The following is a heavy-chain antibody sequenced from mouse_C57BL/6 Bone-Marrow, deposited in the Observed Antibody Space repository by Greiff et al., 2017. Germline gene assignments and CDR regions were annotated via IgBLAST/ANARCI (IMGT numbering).Heavy chain of an antibody. CDR3: ARSSQLWNYFDY. CDR1: GYTFTSYW. Sequence: VQLQQPGAELVMPGASVKLSCKASGYTFTSYWMHWVKQRPGQGLEWIGEIDPSDSYTNYNQKFKGKSTLTVDKSSSTAYMQRSSLTSEDSAVYYCARSSQLWNYFDYWGQGTTLTVSS. J-gene: IGHJ2*01. V-gene: IGHV1-69*01. D-gene: IGHD3-1*01. CDR2: IDPSDSYT.